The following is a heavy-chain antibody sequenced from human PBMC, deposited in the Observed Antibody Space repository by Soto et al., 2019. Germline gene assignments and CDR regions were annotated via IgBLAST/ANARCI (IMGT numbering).Heavy chain of an antibody. CDR2: IDPSDSYT. CDR3: ARHLTADIVVVPAATYGMDV. Sequence: GESLKISCKGSGYSFTSYWISWVRQMPGKGLEWMGRIDPSDSYTNYSPSFQGHVTISADKSISTAYLQWSSLKASDTAMYYCARHLTADIVVVPAATYGMDVCGQGTTVTVYS. D-gene: IGHD2-2*01. CDR1: GYSFTSYW. J-gene: IGHJ6*02. V-gene: IGHV5-10-1*01.